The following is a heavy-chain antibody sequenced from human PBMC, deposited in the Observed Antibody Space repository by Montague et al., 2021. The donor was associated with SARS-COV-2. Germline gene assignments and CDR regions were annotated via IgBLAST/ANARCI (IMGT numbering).Heavy chain of an antibody. Sequence: TLSLTCTVSGGSISSGDYHWSWVRQPAGKGLEWIGYIYTLGSTNYNPSLKSRVTISIDTSKNQLSLKLSSVTAADTAVYFCARSPYRTTYLNGMDVWGQGTTVTVSS. CDR3: ARSPYRTTYLNGMDV. V-gene: IGHV4-61*09. CDR2: IYTLGST. J-gene: IGHJ6*02. CDR1: GGSISSGDYH. D-gene: IGHD1-14*01.